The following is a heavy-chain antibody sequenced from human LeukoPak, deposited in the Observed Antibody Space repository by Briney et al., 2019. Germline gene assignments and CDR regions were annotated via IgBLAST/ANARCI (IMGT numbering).Heavy chain of an antibody. V-gene: IGHV4-34*01. Sequence: SETLSLTCAVYGGSFSGYYWSWIRQPPGKGLEWIGEINRSGSTNYNPSLKSRVTISVDTSKNQFSLKLSSVTAADTAVYYCARYGVYFGLLRYFDYWGQGTLVTVSS. CDR2: INRSGST. D-gene: IGHD3-9*01. J-gene: IGHJ4*02. CDR3: ARYGVYFGLLRYFDY. CDR1: GGSFSGYY.